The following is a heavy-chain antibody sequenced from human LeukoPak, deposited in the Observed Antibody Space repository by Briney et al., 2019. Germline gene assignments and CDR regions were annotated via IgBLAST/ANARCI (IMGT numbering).Heavy chain of an antibody. CDR1: GYTFTGYY. CDR2: INPNSGGT. Sequence: ASVKVSCKASGYTFTGYYMHWVRRAPGQGLEWMGWINPNSGGTNYAQKFQGRVTMTRDTSISTAYMELSRLRSDDTAVYYCARDFTPGYSSGLFQHWGQGTLVTVSS. CDR3: ARDFTPGYSSGLFQH. J-gene: IGHJ1*01. D-gene: IGHD6-19*01. V-gene: IGHV1-2*02.